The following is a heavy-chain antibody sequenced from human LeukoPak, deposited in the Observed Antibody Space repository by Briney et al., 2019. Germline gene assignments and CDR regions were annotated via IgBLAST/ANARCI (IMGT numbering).Heavy chain of an antibody. V-gene: IGHV1-18*01. CDR3: TRDVRGVFDY. J-gene: IGHJ4*02. Sequence: ASVKVSCKASGYTFTSGGISWVRQAPRQGLEWMAWISGYNGNTNYAQKFQGRVTTTRDTSTSTAYMELGSLTSEDTAVYYCTRDVRGVFDYWGQGTLVTVSS. CDR2: ISGYNGNT. D-gene: IGHD2-8*01. CDR1: GYTFTSGG.